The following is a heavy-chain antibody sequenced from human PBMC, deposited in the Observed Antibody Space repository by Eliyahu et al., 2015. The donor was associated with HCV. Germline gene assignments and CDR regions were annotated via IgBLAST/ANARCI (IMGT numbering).Heavy chain of an antibody. CDR2: IRRGGTT. Sequence: EVQMVESGGGLVQPGRSXRVSCXTCGFXFGDXVLGWFRQAPGKGLAWVGFIRRGGTTDIAAPLRGRFTISRDDSKSIAHLQMNSLKSADTAVYFCARTSGAPGWNFDLWGRGTPVFVSA. CDR3: ARTSGAPGWNFDL. CDR1: GFXFGDXV. V-gene: IGHV3-49*03. J-gene: IGHJ2*01. D-gene: IGHD1-26*01.